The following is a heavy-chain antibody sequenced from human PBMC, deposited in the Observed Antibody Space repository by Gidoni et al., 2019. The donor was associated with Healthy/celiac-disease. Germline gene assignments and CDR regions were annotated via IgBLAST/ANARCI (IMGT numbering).Heavy chain of an antibody. Sequence: QAQLVESGGCVVQPGRSRRHSCAAAGSTFSSYGMHWVRQAPGKGLGGFAVISYDRSNNDYAGTVEGRSTISRDNSKNALYLHMNSLRAEDTAVYYCAKDVLWYSSSSYFDYWGQGTLVTVSS. CDR3: AKDVLWYSSSSYFDY. D-gene: IGHD6-6*01. J-gene: IGHJ4*02. CDR1: GSTFSSYG. V-gene: IGHV3-30*18. CDR2: ISYDRSNN.